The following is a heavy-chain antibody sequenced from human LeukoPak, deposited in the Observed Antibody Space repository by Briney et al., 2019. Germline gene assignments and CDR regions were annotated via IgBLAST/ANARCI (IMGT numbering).Heavy chain of an antibody. J-gene: IGHJ3*02. CDR1: GFTFSSYW. D-gene: IGHD3-10*01. CDR3: ARGDLWFGELNLIAFDI. V-gene: IGHV3-7*01. Sequence: PGGSLRLSCAASGFTFSSYWMSWVRQAPGKGLEWVANIKQDGSEKNYVDSVKGRFTISRDNAKNSLYLQMNSLRAEDTAVYYCARGDLWFGELNLIAFDIWGQGTMVTVSS. CDR2: IKQDGSEK.